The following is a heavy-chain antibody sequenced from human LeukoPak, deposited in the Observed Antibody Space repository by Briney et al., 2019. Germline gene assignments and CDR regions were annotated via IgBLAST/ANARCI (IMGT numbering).Heavy chain of an antibody. CDR1: GFTFSSYA. J-gene: IGHJ4*02. V-gene: IGHV3-30-3*01. CDR2: ISYDGSNK. CDR3: ARDPAYSGSWFQYYFDY. Sequence: GRSLRLSCAASGFTFSSYAMHWVRQAPGKGLEWVAVISYDGSNKYYADSVKGRFTISRDNSKNTLYLQMNSLRAEDTAVCYCARDPAYSGSWFQYYFDYWGQGTLVTVSS. D-gene: IGHD6-13*01.